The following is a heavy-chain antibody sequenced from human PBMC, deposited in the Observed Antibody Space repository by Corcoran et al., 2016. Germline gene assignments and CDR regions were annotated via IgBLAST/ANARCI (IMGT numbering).Heavy chain of an antibody. CDR3: ATLLHGGDWYFDY. CDR1: GITFSSYW. CDR2: IKQDGSVQ. V-gene: IGHV3-7*01. D-gene: IGHD2-21*02. J-gene: IGHJ4*02. Sequence: EVPLVESGGGLVQPGGSLRLSCAASGITFSSYWLSWVRQAPGKGLEWVANIKQDGSVQSYLGSVKGRFTISRDTAKNSLYLQMNSLRAEDTAVYYCATLLHGGDWYFDYWGQGTLVTGSS.